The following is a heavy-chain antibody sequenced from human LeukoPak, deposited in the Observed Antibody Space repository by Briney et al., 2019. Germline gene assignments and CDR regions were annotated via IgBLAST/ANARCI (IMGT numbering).Heavy chain of an antibody. CDR1: GFTFSGYA. CDR3: AKRMIRGVNHDAFDL. Sequence: GGSLRLSCAASGFTFSGYAMSWVRQAPGKGLEWVSAVSGSGGSTYYADSVKGLFTISRDNSKNTLYLQMNSLRAEDTAVYYCAKRMIRGVNHDAFDLWGQGTMVTVSS. V-gene: IGHV3-23*01. J-gene: IGHJ3*01. CDR2: VSGSGGST. D-gene: IGHD3-10*01.